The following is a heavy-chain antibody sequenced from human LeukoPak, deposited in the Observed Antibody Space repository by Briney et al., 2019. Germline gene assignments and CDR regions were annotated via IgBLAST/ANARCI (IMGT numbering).Heavy chain of an antibody. CDR1: GGSVSSGSYY. CDR3: ARVRYSSGWPYYYYYGMDV. J-gene: IGHJ6*02. CDR2: IYSGGTT. Sequence: ETLSLTCTVSGGSVSSGSYYWSWIRQPPGKGLEWVSVIYSGGTTNYADSVKGRFTISRDNAKNTLYLQMNSLRAEDTAVYYCARVRYSSGWPYYYYYGMDVWGQGTTVTVSS. V-gene: IGHV3-53*01. D-gene: IGHD6-19*01.